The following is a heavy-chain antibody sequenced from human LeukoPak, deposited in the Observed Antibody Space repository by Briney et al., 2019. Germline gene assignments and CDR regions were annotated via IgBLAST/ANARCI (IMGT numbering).Heavy chain of an antibody. V-gene: IGHV1-69*13. Sequence: SVKVSCKASGGTFSSYAISWVRQASGQGLEWMGGIIPIFGTANYAQKFQGRVTITADESTSTAYMELSSPRSEDTAVYYCARGSMVQGVIRSKDYYYYYYYMDVWGKGTTVTVSS. J-gene: IGHJ6*03. CDR1: GGTFSSYA. D-gene: IGHD3-10*01. CDR2: IIPIFGTA. CDR3: ARGSMVQGVIRSKDYYYYYYYMDV.